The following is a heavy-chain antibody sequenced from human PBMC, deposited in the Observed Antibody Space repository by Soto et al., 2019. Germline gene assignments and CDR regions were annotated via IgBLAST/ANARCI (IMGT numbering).Heavy chain of an antibody. J-gene: IGHJ4*02. CDR2: IYYSGST. CDR1: GGSISSGDYY. Sequence: LCGGSISSGDYYWSWIRQPPGKGLEWIGYIYYSGSTYYNPSLKSRVTISVDTSKNQFSLKLSSVTAADTAVYYCARDPTYYDSSGYYGYWGQGTLVTVSS. CDR3: ARDPTYYDSSGYYGY. V-gene: IGHV4-30-4*01. D-gene: IGHD3-22*01.